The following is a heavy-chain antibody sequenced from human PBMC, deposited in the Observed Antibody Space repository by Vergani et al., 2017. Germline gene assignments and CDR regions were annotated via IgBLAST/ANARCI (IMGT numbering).Heavy chain of an antibody. J-gene: IGHJ6*02. CDR2: ISYDGSNK. V-gene: IGHV3-30*18. CDR1: GFTFSSYG. D-gene: IGHD3-10*01. CDR3: AKDYDYGSGSYPIYYYGMDV. Sequence: QVQLVESGGGVVQPGRSLRLSCAASGFTFSSYGMHWVRQAPGKGLEWVAVISYDGSNKYYADSVKGRFTISRDNSKNTLYLQMNSLRAEDTAVYYCAKDYDYGSGSYPIYYYGMDVWGQGTTVTVSS.